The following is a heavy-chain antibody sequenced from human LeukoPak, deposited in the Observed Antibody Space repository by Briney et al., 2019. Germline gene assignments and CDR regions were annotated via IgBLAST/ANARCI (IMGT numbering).Heavy chain of an antibody. CDR1: GFTFSSYA. D-gene: IGHD3-3*01. CDR3: AKDFQYYDFWSGYSSNYYGMDV. V-gene: IGHV3-23*01. CDR2: ISGSGGST. Sequence: PGGSLRLSCAASGFTFSSYAMSWVRQAPGKGLEWVSAISGSGGSTYYADSVKGRFTISRDNSKNTLYLQMNSLRAEDTAVYYCAKDFQYYDFWSGYSSNYYGMDVWGQGTTVTVSS. J-gene: IGHJ6*02.